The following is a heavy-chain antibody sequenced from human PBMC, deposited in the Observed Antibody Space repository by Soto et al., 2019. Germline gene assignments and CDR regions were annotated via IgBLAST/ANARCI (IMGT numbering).Heavy chain of an antibody. V-gene: IGHV3-30*18. Sequence: QVQLVESGGGVVQPGRSPRLSCAASGFTFSNFGMHWGRQAPGKGLEWVAAISSDGGDKYYSHSVKDRFTISRDNSKNTLFLQMNSLRVEDTAVYYCVKGSEVARQELDHWGQGILVTVSS. CDR2: ISSDGGDK. CDR3: VKGSEVARQELDH. CDR1: GFTFSNFG. J-gene: IGHJ4*02. D-gene: IGHD2-15*01.